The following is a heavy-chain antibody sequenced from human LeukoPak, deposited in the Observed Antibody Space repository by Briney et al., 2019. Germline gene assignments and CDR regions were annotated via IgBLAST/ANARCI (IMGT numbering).Heavy chain of an antibody. CDR1: GFTFSSYG. CDR2: ISYDGSNK. V-gene: IGHV3-30*18. Sequence: GRSLRLSCAASGFTFSSYGMHWVRQAPGKGLEWVAVISYDGSNKYYADSVKGRFTISRDNSKNTLYLQMNSLRAEDTAVYYCAKGRRPYSGSYWCFDYWGQGTLVTVSS. D-gene: IGHD1-26*01. CDR3: AKGRRPYSGSYWCFDY. J-gene: IGHJ4*02.